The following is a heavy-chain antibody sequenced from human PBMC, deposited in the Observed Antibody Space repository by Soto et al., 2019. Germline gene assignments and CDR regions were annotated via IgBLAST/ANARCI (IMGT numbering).Heavy chain of an antibody. CDR1: VGSISRSGYF. V-gene: IGHV4-31*03. J-gene: IGHJ4*02. CDR3: ARSSRSYFDY. CDR2: IYDSGST. Sequence: SETLSLTCTVSVGSISRSGYFWSWIRQHPGKGLEWIGYIYDSGSTYYNPSLKSRVSLSVDTSKNQFSLNLTSVTAADTAMYYCARSSRSYFDYWGQGTLVTVSS.